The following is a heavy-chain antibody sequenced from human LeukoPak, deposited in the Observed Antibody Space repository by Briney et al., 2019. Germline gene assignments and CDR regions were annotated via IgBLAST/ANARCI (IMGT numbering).Heavy chain of an antibody. J-gene: IGHJ4*02. V-gene: IGHV1-8*01. CDR2: MNPNNGNT. Sequence: ASVKVSCKASGYTFTSYDINWVRQATGQGLEWMGWMNPNNGNTGYAQKFQGRVTMTRNTSISTAYMELSSLRSEDTAVYYCARANYCSSTSCYGSAYWGQGTLVTVSS. CDR1: GYTFTSYD. D-gene: IGHD2-2*01. CDR3: ARANYCSSTSCYGSAY.